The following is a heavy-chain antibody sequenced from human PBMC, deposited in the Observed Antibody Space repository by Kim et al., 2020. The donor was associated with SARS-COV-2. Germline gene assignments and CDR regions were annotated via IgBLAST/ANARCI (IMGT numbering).Heavy chain of an antibody. CDR3: ARPNGDYVPAVAFDI. Sequence: PKFQGRVTKTRDTSSSTAYMELSRLRSDDTAVYYCARPNGDYVPAVAFDIWGQGTMVTVSS. D-gene: IGHD4-17*01. V-gene: IGHV1-2*02. J-gene: IGHJ3*02.